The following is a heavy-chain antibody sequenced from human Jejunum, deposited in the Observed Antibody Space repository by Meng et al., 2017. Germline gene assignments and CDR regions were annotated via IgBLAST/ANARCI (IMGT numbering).Heavy chain of an antibody. Sequence: QLQLEESGPGRVKPSETLCLTCTVSGDSVNSNSGYWGWFRQSPGKGLEWIGTISYSATTYYNPSLKTRVTISVDTSKNQVSLNLGSVTAADTGIYHCARHCGYRSGCQQYFDYWGQGTLVTVSS. J-gene: IGHJ4*02. CDR2: ISYSATT. CDR3: ARHCGYRSGCQQYFDY. CDR1: GDSVNSNSGY. D-gene: IGHD6-19*01. V-gene: IGHV4-39*01.